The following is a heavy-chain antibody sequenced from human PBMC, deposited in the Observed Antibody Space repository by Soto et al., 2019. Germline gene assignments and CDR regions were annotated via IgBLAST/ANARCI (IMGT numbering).Heavy chain of an antibody. V-gene: IGHV4-39*01. CDR1: GGSVRSSRYY. Sequence: SETLSLTCTVSGGSVRSSRYYWGWIRQPPGKGLEWIGSIYYSGNTYYNPSLKSRVAISLDTSKNRLSLRLSSVTAADTAVYYCARGHYSSSPSYYYMDVSGKGTTVTVSS. D-gene: IGHD2-15*01. CDR2: IYYSGNT. CDR3: ARGHYSSSPSYYYMDV. J-gene: IGHJ6*03.